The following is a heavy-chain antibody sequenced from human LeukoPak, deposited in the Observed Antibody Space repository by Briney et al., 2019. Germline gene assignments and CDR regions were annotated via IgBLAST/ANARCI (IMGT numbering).Heavy chain of an antibody. J-gene: IGHJ6*03. D-gene: IGHD2-2*01. Sequence: ASMKVSCKASGYTFTGYYMHWVRQAPGQGLEWMGWINPNSGGTNYAQKFQGRVTMTRDTSISTAYMELSRLRSDDTAVYYCAGCTSCSAGYYHYMDVWGKGTTVTVSS. CDR3: AGCTSCSAGYYHYMDV. CDR1: GYTFTGYY. V-gene: IGHV1-2*02. CDR2: INPNSGGT.